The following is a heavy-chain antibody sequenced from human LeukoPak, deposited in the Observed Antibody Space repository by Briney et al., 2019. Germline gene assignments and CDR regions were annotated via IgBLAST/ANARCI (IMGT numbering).Heavy chain of an antibody. Sequence: GGSLRLSCAASGFTFSSYEMNWVRQGPGKGLEWVSYISSSGTTKYYADSVKGRFTLSRDNAKKSLSLQMNSLRAEDTAIYYCARSNRGAFDMWGQGTVVTVSS. V-gene: IGHV3-48*03. D-gene: IGHD2/OR15-2a*01. J-gene: IGHJ3*02. CDR3: ARSNRGAFDM. CDR2: ISSSGTTK. CDR1: GFTFSSYE.